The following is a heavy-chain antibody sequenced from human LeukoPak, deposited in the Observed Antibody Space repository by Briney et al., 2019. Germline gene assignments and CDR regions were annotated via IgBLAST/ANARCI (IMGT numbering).Heavy chain of an antibody. Sequence: PSETLSLTCAVYGGSFSGYYWSWIRQPPGKGLEWIGEINHSGSTNYNPSLKSRVTISVDTSKNQFSLKLSSVTAADTAVYYCARYSPYYGMDVWGQGTRSPSP. J-gene: IGHJ6*02. CDR2: INHSGST. D-gene: IGHD1-26*01. CDR1: GGSFSGYY. CDR3: ARYSPYYGMDV. V-gene: IGHV4-34*01.